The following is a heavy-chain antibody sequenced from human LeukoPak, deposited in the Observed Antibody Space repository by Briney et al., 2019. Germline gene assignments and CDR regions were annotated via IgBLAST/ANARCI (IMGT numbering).Heavy chain of an antibody. D-gene: IGHD1-7*01. V-gene: IGHV5-51*01. CDR2: IYPGDSDT. CDR3: ARQAGTTGRHDY. J-gene: IGHJ4*02. CDR1: GYSFPAYW. Sequence: ECLKISCKGSGYSFPAYWIGWVRHMPGKGLEWMGIIYPGDSDTRYSPSFQGQVTISADKSISTAYLQWRSLKASDTAMYYCARQAGTTGRHDYWGQGTLVTVSS.